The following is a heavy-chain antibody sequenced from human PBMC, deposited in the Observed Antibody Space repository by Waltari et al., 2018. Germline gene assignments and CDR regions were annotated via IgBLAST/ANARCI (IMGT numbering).Heavy chain of an antibody. V-gene: IGHV3-23*03. CDR1: GFTLSAYG. CDR3: ARGRDPGVVGGLSF. D-gene: IGHD1-26*01. CDR2: IYSGDST. Sequence: EVQLLESGGNLIQPGGSLRLSCAASGFTLSAYGMHWVRQAPGEGLEGVSVIYSGDSTKYADSVQGRFIISRENSRNMVYLQMSSLTTEDTAVYYCARGRDPGVVGGLSFWGLGTLVTVSS. J-gene: IGHJ4*02.